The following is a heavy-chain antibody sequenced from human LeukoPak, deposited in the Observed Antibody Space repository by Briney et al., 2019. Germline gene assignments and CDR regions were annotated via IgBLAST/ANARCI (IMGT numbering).Heavy chain of an antibody. J-gene: IGHJ4*02. CDR2: ISWNSGSI. CDR3: AKDIGIVGATAFDY. CDR1: GFTFSSYA. V-gene: IGHV3-9*01. D-gene: IGHD1-26*01. Sequence: GRSLRLSCAASGFTFSSYAMHWVRQAPGKGLEWVSGISWNSGSIGYADSVKGRFTISRDNAKNSLYLQMNSLRAEDTALYYCAKDIGIVGATAFDYWGQGTLVTVSS.